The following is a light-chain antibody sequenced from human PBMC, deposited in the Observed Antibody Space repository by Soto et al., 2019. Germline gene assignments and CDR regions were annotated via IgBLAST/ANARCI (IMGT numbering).Light chain of an antibody. CDR1: SGHSSYA. J-gene: IGLJ2*01. CDR2: LNSDGSH. Sequence: QSVLTQSPSASASLGASVKLTCTLSSGHSSYAIAWHQQQPEKGPRYLMKLNSDGSHRKGDGIPDRFSGSSSGAERYLTISSLHSEDEADYYCQTLGTGIVVFGGGTKLTVL. CDR3: QTLGTGIVV. V-gene: IGLV4-69*01.